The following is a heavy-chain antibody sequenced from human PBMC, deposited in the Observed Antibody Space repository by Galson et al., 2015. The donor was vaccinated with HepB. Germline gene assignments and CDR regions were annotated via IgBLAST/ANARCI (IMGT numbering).Heavy chain of an antibody. J-gene: IGHJ6*02. D-gene: IGHD5-18*01. Sequence: SLRLSCAASGFTISQFWMSWVRQAPGKGLEWVANIKVDGSEKHYVDSVKGRFTISRDNAKNSLYLQMNSLRAEDTAVYYCARIQLTYYYYGMDVWGQGTAVIVSS. CDR1: GFTISQFW. V-gene: IGHV3-7*01. CDR3: ARIQLTYYYYGMDV. CDR2: IKVDGSEK.